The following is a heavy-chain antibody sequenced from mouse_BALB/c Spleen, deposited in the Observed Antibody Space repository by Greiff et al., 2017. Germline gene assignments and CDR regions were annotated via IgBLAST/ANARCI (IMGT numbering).Heavy chain of an antibody. CDR1: GYTFTDYN. Sequence: EVQLQQSGPELVKPGASVKISCKASGYTFTDYNMHWVKQSHGKSLEWIGYIYPYNGGTGYNQKFKSKATLTVDNSSSTAYMELRSLTSEDSAVYYCASLYYRFAWFAYWGQGTLVTVSA. D-gene: IGHD2-14*01. CDR3: ASLYYRFAWFAY. CDR2: IYPYNGGT. J-gene: IGHJ3*01. V-gene: IGHV1S29*02.